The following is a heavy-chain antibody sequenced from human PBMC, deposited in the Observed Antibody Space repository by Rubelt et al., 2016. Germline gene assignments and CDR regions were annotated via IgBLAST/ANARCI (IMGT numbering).Heavy chain of an antibody. CDR2: IYYSGMT. CDR1: GGSISSSSYY. J-gene: IGHJ6*02. D-gene: IGHD3-10*01. CDR3: AREDGSGGYGMDV. V-gene: IGHV4-39*07. Sequence: QLQLQESGPGLVKPSETLSLTCTVSGGSISSSSYYWGWIRQPPGKVLAWIGSIYYSGMTYYNPSLRGRVTIAVDRSENQFSRKLSVVTAADTAVYYCAREDGSGGYGMDVWGQGTTVTVSS.